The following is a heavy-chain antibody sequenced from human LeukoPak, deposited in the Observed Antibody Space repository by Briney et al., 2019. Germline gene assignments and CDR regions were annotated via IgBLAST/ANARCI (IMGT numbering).Heavy chain of an antibody. V-gene: IGHV3-74*01. CDR3: VRDFRSADY. J-gene: IGHJ4*02. Sequence: GGSLRLSCAASGFTFSTYCMHWVRQAPGKGPMWVSRICPDGTVTNYADSEKARFIISRDNARNTVYLQMNSLRVEDTAVYYCVRDFRSADYWGQGTLVTVSS. CDR1: GFTFSTYC. CDR2: ICPDGTVT.